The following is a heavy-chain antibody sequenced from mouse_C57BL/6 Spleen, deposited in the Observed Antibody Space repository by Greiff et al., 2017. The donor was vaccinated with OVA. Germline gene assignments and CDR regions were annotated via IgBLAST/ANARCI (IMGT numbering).Heavy chain of an antibody. CDR1: GYTFTSYW. Sequence: VQLQQPGAELVRPGTSVKLSCKASGYTFTSYWMHWVKQRPGQGLEWIGVIDPSDSYTNYNQKFKGKATLTVDTSSSTAYMQLSSLTSEDSAVYYCARERGSSLDYWGQGTTLTVSS. J-gene: IGHJ2*01. V-gene: IGHV1-59*01. D-gene: IGHD1-1*01. CDR3: ARERGSSLDY. CDR2: IDPSDSYT.